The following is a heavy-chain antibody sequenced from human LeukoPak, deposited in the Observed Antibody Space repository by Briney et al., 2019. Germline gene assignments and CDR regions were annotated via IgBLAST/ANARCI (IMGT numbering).Heavy chain of an antibody. J-gene: IGHJ4*02. CDR1: GFTVSSNY. V-gene: IGHV3-53*05. CDR3: AKDRPFGYSYGYFDY. CDR2: IYSGGST. Sequence: GGSLRLSCAASGFTVSSNYMSWVRQAPGKGLEWVSVIYSGGSTYYADSVKGRFTISRDNSKNTLYLQMNSLRAEDTAVYYCAKDRPFGYSYGYFDYWGQGTLVTVSS. D-gene: IGHD5-18*01.